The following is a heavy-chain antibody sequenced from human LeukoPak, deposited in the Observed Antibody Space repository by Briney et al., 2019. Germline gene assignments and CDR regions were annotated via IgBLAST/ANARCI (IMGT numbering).Heavy chain of an antibody. J-gene: IGHJ3*02. CDR2: IYSGGST. Sequence: GGSLRLSCAASGFTVSGNYMSWLRQAPGKGLEWVSVIYSGGSTYYADSVKGRFTISRDNSKNTLYLQMNSLRAEDTAVYYCARLYSEDAFDIWGQGTMVTVSS. CDR3: ARLYSEDAFDI. CDR1: GFTVSGNY. D-gene: IGHD1-26*01. V-gene: IGHV3-66*04.